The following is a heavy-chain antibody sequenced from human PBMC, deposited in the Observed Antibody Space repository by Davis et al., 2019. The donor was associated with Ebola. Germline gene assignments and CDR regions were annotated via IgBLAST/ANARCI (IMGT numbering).Heavy chain of an antibody. CDR1: GASINSGEYY. CDR2: VFYTGST. CDR3: ARGLGDY. V-gene: IGHV4-31*03. D-gene: IGHD3-16*01. J-gene: IGHJ4*02. Sequence: SETLSLTCTVSGASINSGEYYWSWIRQHPVKGLEWIAYVFYTGSTHYNPSLKSRLATSLDTSKNQFSLTMTSVTAADTAVYYCARGLGDYWGQGTLVTVSS.